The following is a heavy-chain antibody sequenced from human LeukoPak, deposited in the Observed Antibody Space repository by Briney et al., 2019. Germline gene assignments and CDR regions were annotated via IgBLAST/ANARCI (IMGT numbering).Heavy chain of an antibody. J-gene: IGHJ5*02. CDR3: ARAGYGDYALEGSWFDP. D-gene: IGHD4-17*01. V-gene: IGHV1-18*01. Sequence: GASVKVSCKASGYTFTSYGISWVRQAPGQGLEWMGWIGAYNGNTNYAQKLQGRVTMTTDTSTSTAYMELRSLRSDDTAVYYCARAGYGDYALEGSWFDPWGQGTLVTVSS. CDR1: GYTFTSYG. CDR2: IGAYNGNT.